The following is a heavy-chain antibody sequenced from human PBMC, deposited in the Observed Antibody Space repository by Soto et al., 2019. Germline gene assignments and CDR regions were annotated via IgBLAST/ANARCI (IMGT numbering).Heavy chain of an antibody. J-gene: IGHJ5*02. V-gene: IGHV4-30-4*01. CDR2: IYYSGST. D-gene: IGHD6-13*01. Sequence: QVQLQESGPGLVKPSQTLSLTCTVSGGSISSGDYYWSWIRQPPGKGLEGIGYIYYSGSTYYNTSLQSRVTISVDTSKNQFSLKLSSVTAADTAVYYCARERPDGSRLDPWGQGTLVTVSS. CDR1: GGSISSGDYY. CDR3: ARERPDGSRLDP.